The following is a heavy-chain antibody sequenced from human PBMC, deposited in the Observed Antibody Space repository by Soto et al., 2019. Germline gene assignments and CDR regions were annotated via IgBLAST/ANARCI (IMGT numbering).Heavy chain of an antibody. V-gene: IGHV3-7*01. J-gene: IGHJ5*02. Sequence: EVQLVESGGDLVQPGGSLRLSCAASGFTFSSFWMSWVRQTPGKGLEWVANIKQDGSEKYYADSVKGRFAISRDNAKNSLYLQMNSLRAEDTAVYYCTHTLSATPGFDPWGHGTLVTVSS. CDR1: GFTFSSFW. CDR2: IKQDGSEK. D-gene: IGHD2-15*01. CDR3: THTLSATPGFDP.